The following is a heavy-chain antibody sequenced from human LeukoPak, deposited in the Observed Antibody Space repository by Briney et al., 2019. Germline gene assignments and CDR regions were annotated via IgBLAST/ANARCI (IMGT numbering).Heavy chain of an antibody. Sequence: ASVKVSCKASGYTFTSNYMHWVRQAPGQGLEWMGLINPSSGNTPYAQQFQGRVTMTRDTSTSTVYMELSSLRSEDTAVYYCARHSLIGTTPFDYWGQGTLVTVPS. CDR1: GYTFTSNY. D-gene: IGHD1-20*01. J-gene: IGHJ4*02. CDR3: ARHSLIGTTPFDY. V-gene: IGHV1-46*01. CDR2: INPSSGNT.